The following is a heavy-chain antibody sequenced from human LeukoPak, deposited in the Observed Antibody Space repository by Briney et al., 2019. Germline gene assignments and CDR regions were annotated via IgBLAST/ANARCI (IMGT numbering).Heavy chain of an antibody. CDR2: IYSGGST. CDR3: ARDIADTTMPYGMDV. CDR1: GFTFSDYY. D-gene: IGHD5-18*01. Sequence: GGSLRLSCAASGFTFSDYYMSWVRQAPGKGLEWVSVIYSGGSTYYADSVKGRFTISRDNSKNTLYLQMNSLRAEDTAVYYCARDIADTTMPYGMDVWGQGTTVTVSS. J-gene: IGHJ6*02. V-gene: IGHV3-53*01.